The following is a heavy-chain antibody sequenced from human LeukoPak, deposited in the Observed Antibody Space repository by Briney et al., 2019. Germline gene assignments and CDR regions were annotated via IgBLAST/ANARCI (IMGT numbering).Heavy chain of an antibody. CDR1: GYTFTNYW. D-gene: IGHD5-18*01. CDR2: INPGDSKT. J-gene: IGHJ4*02. Sequence: GEPLKISCQGSGYTFTNYWITWVRQMLGKGLEWMGRINPGDSKTNYGPSFQGHVTISVDKSITTAYLHWRSLKASDTAMYFCARHTLYTPMDLGYWGQGTLVTVSS. V-gene: IGHV5-10-1*01. CDR3: ARHTLYTPMDLGY.